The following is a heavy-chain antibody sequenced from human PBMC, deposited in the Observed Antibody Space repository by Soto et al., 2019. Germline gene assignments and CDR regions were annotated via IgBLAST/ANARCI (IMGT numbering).Heavy chain of an antibody. D-gene: IGHD4-17*01. CDR1: GFTFSSYA. J-gene: IGHJ3*02. CDR2: ISYDGSNK. Sequence: QVQLVESGGGVVQPGRSLRLSCAASGFTFSSYAMHRVRQAPGKGLEWVAVISYDGSNKYYADSVKGRFTISRDNSKNTLYLQMNSLRAEDTAVYYCARGMLAVTHDAFDIWGQGTMVTVSS. V-gene: IGHV3-30-3*01. CDR3: ARGMLAVTHDAFDI.